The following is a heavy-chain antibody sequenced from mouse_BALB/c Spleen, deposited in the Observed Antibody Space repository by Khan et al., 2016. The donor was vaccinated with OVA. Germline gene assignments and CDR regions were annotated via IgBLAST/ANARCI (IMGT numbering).Heavy chain of an antibody. CDR1: GFNIQDTY. V-gene: IGHV14-3*02. D-gene: IGHD2-1*01. CDR3: ATRYGNPFAY. CDR2: IDPANDNS. Sequence: VQLKESGAELVKPGASVKLSCTASGFNIQDTYIHWVNQRPEQGLEWIGRIDPANDNSKYDPKFQGKATITADTSSNTTYLHLSSLTSEDTAVYYCATRYGNPFAYWGQGTLVTLSA. J-gene: IGHJ3*01.